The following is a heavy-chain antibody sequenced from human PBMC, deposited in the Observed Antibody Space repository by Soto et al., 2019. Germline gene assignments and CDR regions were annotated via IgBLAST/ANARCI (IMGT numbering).Heavy chain of an antibody. CDR1: GYTFTGYY. D-gene: IGHD3-10*01. J-gene: IGHJ6*02. CDR3: VRLGYGSGSYKGYGMDV. V-gene: IGHV1-2*04. Sequence: QVQLVQSGAEVKKPGASVKVSCKASGYTFTGYYMHWVRQAPGQGLEWMGWINPNSGGTNYAQKFQGWVTMTRDTSISTAYMELSRLRSDDTAVYYCVRLGYGSGSYKGYGMDVWGQGTTVTVSS. CDR2: INPNSGGT.